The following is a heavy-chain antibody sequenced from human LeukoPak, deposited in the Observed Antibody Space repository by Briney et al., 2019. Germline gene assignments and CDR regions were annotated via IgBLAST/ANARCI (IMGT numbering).Heavy chain of an antibody. CDR3: ARDFRYSFDY. V-gene: IGHV3-48*01. D-gene: IGHD1-26*01. J-gene: IGHJ4*02. CDR1: EFTFSIFS. Sequence: PGGSLRLSCAASEFTFSIFSMNWVRQAPGKGLEWLSYIGGTTRDTYYADSVKGRFTISRDNAMNSVYLQMNSLRAEDTAVYYCARDFRYSFDYWGQGTLVTVSS. CDR2: IGGTTRDT.